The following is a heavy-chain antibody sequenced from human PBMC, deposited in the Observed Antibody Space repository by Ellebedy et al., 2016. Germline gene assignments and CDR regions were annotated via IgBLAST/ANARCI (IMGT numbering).Heavy chain of an antibody. D-gene: IGHD6-25*01. CDR2: IHHSGGI. V-gene: IGHV4-30-2*01. CDR3: ARDLAAMGYGMDV. Sequence: SETLSLXXAVSGGSISSGGYSWSWIRQPPGKGLEWIGYIHHSGGIYYNPSLKSRVTISGDRSKNQFSLNLTSMTAADTAVYYCARDLAAMGYGMDVWGQGTTVTVSS. CDR1: GGSISSGGYS. J-gene: IGHJ6*02.